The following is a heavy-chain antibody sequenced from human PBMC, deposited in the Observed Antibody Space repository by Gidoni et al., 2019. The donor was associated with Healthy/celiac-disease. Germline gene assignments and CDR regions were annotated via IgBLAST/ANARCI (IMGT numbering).Heavy chain of an antibody. J-gene: IGHJ4*02. V-gene: IGHV3-33*08. D-gene: IGHD2-15*01. Sequence: QVQLVESGGGVVQPGRSLRLSCAASGFTFSRYGWHWVRQAPVKGLDWVAVIWYDGSNKYYADSVKGRFTISRDNSKNTLYLQMNSLRAEDTAVYYCARGAVVVVAATLYDPFDYWGQGTLVTVSS. CDR3: ARGAVVVVAATLYDPFDY. CDR2: IWYDGSNK. CDR1: GFTFSRYG.